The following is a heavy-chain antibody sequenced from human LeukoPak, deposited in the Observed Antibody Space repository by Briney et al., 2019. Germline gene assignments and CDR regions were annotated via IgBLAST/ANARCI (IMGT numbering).Heavy chain of an antibody. CDR2: IYHSGST. Sequence: SETLSLTCTVSGGSISSYYWSWIRQPPGKGLEWIVYIYHSGSTNYNPSLKSRVTISVDTSKNQFSLKLSSVTAADTAVYYCARGAYTYYFDYWGQGTLVTVSS. D-gene: IGHD4-11*01. V-gene: IGHV4-59*01. J-gene: IGHJ4*02. CDR1: GGSISSYY. CDR3: ARGAYTYYFDY.